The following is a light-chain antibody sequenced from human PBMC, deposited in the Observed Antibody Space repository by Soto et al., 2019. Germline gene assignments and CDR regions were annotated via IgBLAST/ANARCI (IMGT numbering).Light chain of an antibody. J-gene: IGKJ4*01. CDR3: QKYNSAPLT. V-gene: IGKV3-15*01. CDR2: GSS. CDR1: QSISSN. Sequence: EIVMTQSPATLSVSPGERATLSCRASQSISSNLAWYQQKPGQVPRLLIYGSSSRATGIPAKFSGSGSGTDFTLTISSLQPEDVAAYYCQKYNSAPLTFGGGTKVDIK.